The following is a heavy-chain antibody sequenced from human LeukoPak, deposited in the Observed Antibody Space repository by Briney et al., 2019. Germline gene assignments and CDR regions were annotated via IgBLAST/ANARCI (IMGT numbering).Heavy chain of an antibody. V-gene: IGHV3-48*01. CDR3: ARDSAPITMVVVVPAGFDY. CDR1: GFTFSSYS. Sequence: PGGSLRLSCVASGFTFSSYSMNWVRQAPGKGLEWISYISEGSDTIYYADSVKGRFTISRDNAKNSLYLQVNSLRAEDTAVYYCARDSAPITMVVVVPAGFDYWGQGTLVTVSS. D-gene: IGHD3-22*01. CDR2: ISEGSDTI. J-gene: IGHJ4*02.